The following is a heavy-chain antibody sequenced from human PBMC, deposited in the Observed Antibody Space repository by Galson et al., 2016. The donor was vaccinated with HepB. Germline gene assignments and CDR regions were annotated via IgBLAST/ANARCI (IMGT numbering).Heavy chain of an antibody. V-gene: IGHV4-31*03. D-gene: IGHD3-3*01. Sequence: TLSLTCTVSGASVSSGDYYWSWIRQHPGKGLEWIWYISYSGSNNYNSSLNSRLTISVDTSKNQFSLNLRSVTAADTAVYYCARAVDYDFSEFDPWGQGILVTVSS. J-gene: IGHJ5*02. CDR1: GASVSSGDYY. CDR2: ISYSGSN. CDR3: ARAVDYDFSEFDP.